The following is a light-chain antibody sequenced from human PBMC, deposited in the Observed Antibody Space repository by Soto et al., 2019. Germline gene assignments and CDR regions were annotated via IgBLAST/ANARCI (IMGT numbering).Light chain of an antibody. V-gene: IGLV2-14*03. CDR3: SSYTTTITYV. CDR1: RSDVGGYNY. CDR2: DVS. Sequence: QSALTQPASVSGSPGKSITISCTGTRSDVGGYNYVSWYQQHPGKAPKLMIFDVSNRPSGVSNRFSGSKSGNTASLTISGLQAEDEADYYCSSYTTTITYVFGTGTKVTVL. J-gene: IGLJ1*01.